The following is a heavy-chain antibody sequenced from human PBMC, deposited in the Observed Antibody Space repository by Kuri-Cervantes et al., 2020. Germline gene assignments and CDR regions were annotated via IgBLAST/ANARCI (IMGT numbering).Heavy chain of an antibody. Sequence: GGSLRLSCAASGFTFSSYGMHWVRQAPGKGLEWVANIKQDGSEKYYVDSVKGRFTISRDNAKNSLYLQMNSLRAEDTAVYYCARDPALIGSLTPYGNWGQGTLVTVSS. CDR3: ARDPALIGSLTPYGN. CDR2: IKQDGSEK. D-gene: IGHD3-10*01. V-gene: IGHV3-7*01. J-gene: IGHJ4*02. CDR1: GFTFSSYG.